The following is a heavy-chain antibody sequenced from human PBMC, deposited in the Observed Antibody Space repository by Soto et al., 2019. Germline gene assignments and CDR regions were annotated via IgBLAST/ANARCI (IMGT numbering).Heavy chain of an antibody. D-gene: IGHD1-1*01. J-gene: IGHJ4*02. V-gene: IGHV1-18*01. CDR3: ESDVALAGTAGYYFDW. Sequence: ASVRVSWKASGYSVTSYGFSWVRHALGQGPEWMGWISGYNGDTKEAQKFQGRVTMTTDTSTNTAYMELRSLTSDDTALYYCESDVALAGTAGYYFDWWGLG. CDR1: GYSVTSYG. CDR2: ISGYNGDT.